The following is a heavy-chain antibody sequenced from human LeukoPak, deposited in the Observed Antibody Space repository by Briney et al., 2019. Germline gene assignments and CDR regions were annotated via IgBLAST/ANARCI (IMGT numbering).Heavy chain of an antibody. V-gene: IGHV4-39*07. CDR3: ARGPLGYCSSTSCYIRGAPFDY. J-gene: IGHJ4*02. CDR1: GGSISSSSYY. CDR2: IYYSGST. Sequence: SETLSLTCTVSGGSISSSSYYWGWIRQPPGKGLEWIGSIYYSGSTNYNPSLKSRVTISVDTSKNQFSLKLSSVTAADTAVYYCARGPLGYCSSTSCYIRGAPFDYWGQGTLVTVSS. D-gene: IGHD2-2*02.